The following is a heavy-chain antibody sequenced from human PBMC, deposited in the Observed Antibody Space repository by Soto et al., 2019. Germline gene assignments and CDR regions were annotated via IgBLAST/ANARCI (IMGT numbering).Heavy chain of an antibody. V-gene: IGHV4-59*08. J-gene: IGHJ5*02. CDR2: IYYSGST. CDR3: ARAKAPLYSSSWYWFDP. D-gene: IGHD6-13*01. Sequence: QVQLQESGPGLVKPSETLSLTCTVSGGSISSYYWSWIRQPPGKGLEWIGYIYYSGSTNYNPSLKIRVTISVDTSKIRFSLRLSSVTAADTAVYYCARAKAPLYSSSWYWFDPCGQGTLVTVSS. CDR1: GGSISSYY.